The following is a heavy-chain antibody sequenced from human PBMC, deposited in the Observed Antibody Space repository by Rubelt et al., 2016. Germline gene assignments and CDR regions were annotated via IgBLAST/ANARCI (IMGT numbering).Heavy chain of an antibody. J-gene: IGHJ5*02. D-gene: IGHD2-2*01. CDR3: ARDHSTAFDP. CDR2: ISYDGSNK. Sequence: GRGLEWVAVISYDGSNKYYADSVKGRFTISRDNSKNTLYLQMNSLRAEDTAVYYCARDHSTAFDPWGQGTLVTVSS. V-gene: IGHV3-30*03.